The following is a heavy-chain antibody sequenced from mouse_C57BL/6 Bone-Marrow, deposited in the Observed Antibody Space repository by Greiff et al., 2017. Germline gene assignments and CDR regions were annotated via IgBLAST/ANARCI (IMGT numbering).Heavy chain of an antibody. V-gene: IGHV1-19*01. CDR3: ARSITTVVATGNWYFDV. Sequence: EVQLQQSGPVLVKPGASVKMSCKASGYTFTDYYMNWVKQSHGKSLEWIGVINPYNGGTSYNQKLKGKATLTVDKSSSTAYMELNSLTSEDSAVYYCARSITTVVATGNWYFDVWGTGTTVTVSS. D-gene: IGHD1-1*01. CDR1: GYTFTDYY. J-gene: IGHJ1*03. CDR2: INPYNGGT.